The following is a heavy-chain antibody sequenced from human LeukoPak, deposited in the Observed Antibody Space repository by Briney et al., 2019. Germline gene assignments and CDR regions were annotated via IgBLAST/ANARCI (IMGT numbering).Heavy chain of an antibody. CDR3: ARDRGYSGYDPRFNWFDP. D-gene: IGHD5-12*01. CDR2: IYYSGST. Sequence: SETLSLTCTVSGGSISSYYWSWIRQPPGEGLEWIGYIYYSGSTNYNPSLKSRVTISVDTSKNQFSLKLSSVTAADTAVYYCARDRGYSGYDPRFNWFDPWGQGTLVTVSS. CDR1: GGSISSYY. J-gene: IGHJ5*02. V-gene: IGHV4-59*01.